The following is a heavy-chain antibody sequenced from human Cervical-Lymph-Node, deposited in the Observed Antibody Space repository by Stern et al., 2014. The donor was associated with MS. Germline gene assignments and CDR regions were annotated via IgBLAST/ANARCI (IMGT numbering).Heavy chain of an antibody. D-gene: IGHD6-19*01. J-gene: IGHJ5*02. CDR3: ARSNQPGIAVVGSNWFDP. V-gene: IGHV3-21*01. CDR1: GFTFSSYS. CDR2: ISSSSSYI. Sequence: EVQLLESGGGLVKPGGSLRLSCAASGFTFSSYSMNWVRQAPGKGLEWVSSISSSSSYIYYADSVKGRFTISRDNAKNSLYLQMNSLRAEDTAVYYCARSNQPGIAVVGSNWFDPWGQGTLVTVSS.